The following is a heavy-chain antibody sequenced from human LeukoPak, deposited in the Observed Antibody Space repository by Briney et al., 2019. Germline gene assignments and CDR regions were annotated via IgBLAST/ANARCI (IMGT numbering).Heavy chain of an antibody. D-gene: IGHD1-26*01. J-gene: IGHJ4*02. CDR2: INPNSGDT. CDR3: ARAPGQGGGSTYYFDY. V-gene: IGHV1-2*02. Sequence: ASVNVSCKASGYTFTSYYMHWVRQAPGQGLEWMGWINPNSGDTDYAQKFQGRVTMTRDTSITTAYMELSSLRSDDTAVYYCARAPGQGGGSTYYFDYWGQGTLVTVSS. CDR1: GYTFTSYY.